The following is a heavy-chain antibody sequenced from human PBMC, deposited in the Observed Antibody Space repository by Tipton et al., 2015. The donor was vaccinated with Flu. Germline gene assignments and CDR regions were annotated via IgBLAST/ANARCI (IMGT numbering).Heavy chain of an antibody. D-gene: IGHD1-26*01. CDR3: ARIGGYVEYLQP. CDR1: GGSISSYY. J-gene: IGHJ1*01. Sequence: TLSLTCTVSGGSISSYYWSWIRQPAGKGLEWIGRIYTSGSTNYNPSLKSRVTMSVDTSKNQFSLKLTSVSAADTAVYYCARIGGYVEYLQPWGQGTLVTVSS. V-gene: IGHV4-4*07. CDR2: IYTSGST.